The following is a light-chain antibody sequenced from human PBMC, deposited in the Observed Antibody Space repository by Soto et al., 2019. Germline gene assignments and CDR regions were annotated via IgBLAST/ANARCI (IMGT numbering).Light chain of an antibody. V-gene: IGKV3-20*01. CDR2: GAS. CDR3: QQYFSSGT. Sequence: TLSLSPGERATLSCRASQSVSNNYLAWYQQKPGQAPRLLIYGASNRATGIPDRFSGSGSGTDFTLTISRLEPEDFAVYYCQQYFSSGTFGQGTKLDIK. CDR1: QSVSNNY. J-gene: IGKJ1*01.